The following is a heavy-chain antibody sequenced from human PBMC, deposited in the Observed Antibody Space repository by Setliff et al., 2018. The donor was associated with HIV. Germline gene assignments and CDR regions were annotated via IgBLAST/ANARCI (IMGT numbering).Heavy chain of an antibody. V-gene: IGHV4-61*01. D-gene: IGHD6-6*01. CDR3: GRFQAWQLVRGYYYYLDV. CDR2: IHYSGST. J-gene: IGHJ6*03. CDR1: GGSVGSGSYY. Sequence: LSLTCSVSGGSVGSGSYYWSWIRQSPGKGLEWLGNIHYSGSTDYNPSIKSRVTMSVDMSKNQLSLKVTSVTAADTAVYYCGRFQAWQLVRGYYYYLDVWGRGATVTVSS.